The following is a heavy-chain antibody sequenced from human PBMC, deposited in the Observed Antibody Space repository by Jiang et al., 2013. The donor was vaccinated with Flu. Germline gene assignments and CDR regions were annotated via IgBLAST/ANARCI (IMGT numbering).Heavy chain of an antibody. J-gene: IGHJ4*02. CDR3: ARGGYCSSTSCYRRPNDY. D-gene: IGHD2-2*01. V-gene: IGHV3-21*01. Sequence: SISSSSSYIYYADSVKGRFTISRDNAKNSLYLQMNSLRAEDTAVYYCARGGYCSSTSCYRRPNDYWGQGTLVTVSS. CDR2: ISSSSSYI.